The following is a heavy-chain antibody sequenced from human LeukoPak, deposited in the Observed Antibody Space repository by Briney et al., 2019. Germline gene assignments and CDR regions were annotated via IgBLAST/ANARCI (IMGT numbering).Heavy chain of an antibody. D-gene: IGHD6-13*01. J-gene: IGHJ4*02. CDR2: ISAYNGNT. CDR1: GYTFTNYG. Sequence: ASVKVSCKASGYTFTNYGISWVRQAPGQGLECMGWISAYNGNTNYAQRFQGRVTMTTDTSTSTAYMELRSLRSDDTAVYDCARVRDNGGIGEDYWGQGTLVTVSS. V-gene: IGHV1-18*01. CDR3: ARVRDNGGIGEDY.